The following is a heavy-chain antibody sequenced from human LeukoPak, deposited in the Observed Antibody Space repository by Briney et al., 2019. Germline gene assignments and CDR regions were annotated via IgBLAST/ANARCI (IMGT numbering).Heavy chain of an antibody. Sequence: GGSLRLSCAASGFTFSSYSMNWVRQAPGKGLEWLSYICSSCGTIYYADSVKGRFTISRDNAKNSLFLQMNSLRGEDTAVYYCARDRYDGGYRPVLDYWGQGSLVTVSS. D-gene: IGHD4-17*01. CDR1: GFTFSSYS. CDR3: ARDRYDGGYRPVLDY. J-gene: IGHJ4*02. V-gene: IGHV3-48*04. CDR2: ICSSCGTI.